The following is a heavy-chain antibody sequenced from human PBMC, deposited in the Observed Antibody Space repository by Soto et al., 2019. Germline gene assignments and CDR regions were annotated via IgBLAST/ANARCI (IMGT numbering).Heavy chain of an antibody. D-gene: IGHD6-13*01. CDR3: AKDYSPQQLALGDI. J-gene: IGHJ3*02. CDR1: GFTFSSYS. Sequence: GGSLRLSCAASGFTFSSYSMNWVRQAPGKGLEWVSSISSSSSYIYYADSVKGRFTISRDNAKNSLYLQMNSLRAEDTAVYYCAKDYSPQQLALGDIWCQGTMVTVSS. CDR2: ISSSSSYI. V-gene: IGHV3-21*01.